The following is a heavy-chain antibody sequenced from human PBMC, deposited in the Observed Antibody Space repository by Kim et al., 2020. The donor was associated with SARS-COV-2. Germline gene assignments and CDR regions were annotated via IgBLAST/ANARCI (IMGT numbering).Heavy chain of an antibody. Sequence: SVKVSCKASGGTFSSYAISWVRQAPGQGLEWMGGIIPIFGTANYAQKFQGRVTITADESTSTAYMELSSLRSEDTAVYYCARWTRPPMVRGPNWFDPWGQGTLVTVSS. V-gene: IGHV1-69*13. D-gene: IGHD3-10*01. CDR2: IIPIFGTA. CDR3: ARWTRPPMVRGPNWFDP. CDR1: GGTFSSYA. J-gene: IGHJ5*01.